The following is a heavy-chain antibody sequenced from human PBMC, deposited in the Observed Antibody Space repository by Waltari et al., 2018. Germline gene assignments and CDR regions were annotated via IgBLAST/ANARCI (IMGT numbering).Heavy chain of an antibody. CDR2: ISYDGSNK. J-gene: IGHJ3*02. CDR1: GFTFSSYA. D-gene: IGHD5-12*01. CDR3: ARAGGRDGYNLGDAFDI. Sequence: QVQLVESGGGVVQPGRSLRLSCAASGFTFSSYAMHWVRQAPGKGLEWVAVISYDGSNKYYADSVKGRFTISRDNSKNTLYLQMNSLRAEDTAVYYCARAGGRDGYNLGDAFDIWGQGTMVTVSS. V-gene: IGHV3-30-3*01.